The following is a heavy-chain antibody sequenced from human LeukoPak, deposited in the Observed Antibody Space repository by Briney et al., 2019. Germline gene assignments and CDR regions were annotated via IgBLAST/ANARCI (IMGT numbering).Heavy chain of an antibody. J-gene: IGHJ4*02. D-gene: IGHD2-15*01. Sequence: SETLSLTCTVSGGSISSYYWSWIRQPPGKGLEWIGYIYYSGSTNYNPSPKSRVTISVDTSKNQFSLKLSSVTAADTAVYYCARVNGVRYCSGGSCSYFDYWGQGTLVTVSS. CDR2: IYYSGST. CDR3: ARVNGVRYCSGGSCSYFDY. CDR1: GGSISSYY. V-gene: IGHV4-59*01.